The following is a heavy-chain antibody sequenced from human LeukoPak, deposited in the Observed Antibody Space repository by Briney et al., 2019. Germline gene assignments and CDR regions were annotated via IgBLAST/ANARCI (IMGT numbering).Heavy chain of an antibody. CDR3: ARDNDSSGYYYGAIDI. J-gene: IGHJ3*02. V-gene: IGHV4-38-2*02. CDR2: IYHSGST. Sequence: SETLSLTCTVSGYSISSGYYWGWIRQPPGKGLQWIGSIYHSGSTYYNPSLKSRVTISADTFKNQFSLKLTSVTAADTAVYYCARDNDSSGYYYGAIDIWGQGTMVTVSS. CDR1: GYSISSGYY. D-gene: IGHD3-22*01.